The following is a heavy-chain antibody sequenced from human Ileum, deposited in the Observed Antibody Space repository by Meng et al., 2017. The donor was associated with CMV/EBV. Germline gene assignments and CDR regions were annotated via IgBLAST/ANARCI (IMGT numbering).Heavy chain of an antibody. CDR3: ARDRENDYYFDL. J-gene: IGHJ2*01. D-gene: IGHD4-11*01. CDR2: IYTSGST. V-gene: IGHV4-61*02. Sequence: VKLQKSGPGLVNPSQTLSPTCTASVDSISSGSYYWSWIRQPAGKGLEWIGRIYTSGSTSYNPSLKSRITISLDTSKNQFSLKLNSVTAADTAVYFCARDRENDYYFDLWGRGTLVTVSS. CDR1: VDSISSGSYY.